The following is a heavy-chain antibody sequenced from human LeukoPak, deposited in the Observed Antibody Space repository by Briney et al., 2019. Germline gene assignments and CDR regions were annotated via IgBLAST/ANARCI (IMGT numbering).Heavy chain of an antibody. CDR3: ARHQPAAAWVNWFDP. J-gene: IGHJ5*02. CDR2: IYHSGST. D-gene: IGHD2-2*01. V-gene: IGHV4-38-2*01. Sequence: SETLSLTCAVSGYSISSGYYWGWIRQPPGKGLEWIGSIYHSGSTYYNLSLKSRVTISVDTSKNQFSLKLSSVTAADTAVYYHARHQPAAAWVNWFDPWGQGTLVTVSS. CDR1: GYSISSGYY.